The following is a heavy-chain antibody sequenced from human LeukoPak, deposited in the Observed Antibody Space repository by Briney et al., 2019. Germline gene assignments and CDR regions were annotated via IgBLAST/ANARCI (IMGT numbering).Heavy chain of an antibody. CDR3: ARSEYDLQGSSARWPDY. CDR2: IHTGNGFT. D-gene: IGHD2/OR15-2a*01. J-gene: IGHJ4*02. V-gene: IGHV1-3*04. CDR1: GYSFTNYA. Sequence: ASVKVSCKASGYSFTNYAFHWVRQAPGQSLEWMVWIHTGNGFTRYSQKFQGRVTITRDTSASTAYMELSSLGSEDTAVYYCARSEYDLQGSSARWPDYWGQGALVTVSS.